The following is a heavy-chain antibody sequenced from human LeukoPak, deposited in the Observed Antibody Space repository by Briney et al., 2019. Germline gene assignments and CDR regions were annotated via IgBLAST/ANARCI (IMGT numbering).Heavy chain of an antibody. CDR1: GGSISSGGYY. V-gene: IGHV4-31*03. CDR3: ARGRAAAGLNY. CDR2: IYYSGST. D-gene: IGHD6-13*01. J-gene: IGHJ4*02. Sequence: TLSLTCTVSGGSISSGGYYWSWIRQHPGKGLEWIGYIYYSGSTYYNPSLKSRVTISVDTSKNQFSLKLSSVTAADTAVYYCARGRAAAGLNYWGQGTLVTVSS.